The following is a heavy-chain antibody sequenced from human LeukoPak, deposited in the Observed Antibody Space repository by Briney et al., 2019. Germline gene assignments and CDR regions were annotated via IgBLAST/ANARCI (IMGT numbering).Heavy chain of an antibody. Sequence: GGSLRLSCTASGFTFGDYAMTWVRQAPGKGLEWVGFIASETYGGTAEYAASVKGRFTISRDDSKSIAYLQMNSLKTENTAVYYCTRDQTPYYWGQGTLVTVSS. V-gene: IGHV3-49*04. CDR2: IASETYGGTA. J-gene: IGHJ4*02. CDR3: TRDQTPYY. CDR1: GFTFGDYA.